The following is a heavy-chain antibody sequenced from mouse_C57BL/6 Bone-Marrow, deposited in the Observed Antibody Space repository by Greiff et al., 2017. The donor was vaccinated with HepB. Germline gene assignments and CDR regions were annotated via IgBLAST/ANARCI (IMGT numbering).Heavy chain of an antibody. Sequence: QVQLQQPGAELVKPGASVKMSCKASGYTFTSYWITWVTQRPGQGLEWIGDIYPGSGSTNYNEKFKSKATLTVDTSSSTAYMQLSSLTSEDSAVYYCARRYYGSSWYFDVWGTGTTVTVSS. V-gene: IGHV1-55*01. D-gene: IGHD1-1*01. CDR1: GYTFTSYW. J-gene: IGHJ1*03. CDR2: IYPGSGST. CDR3: ARRYYGSSWYFDV.